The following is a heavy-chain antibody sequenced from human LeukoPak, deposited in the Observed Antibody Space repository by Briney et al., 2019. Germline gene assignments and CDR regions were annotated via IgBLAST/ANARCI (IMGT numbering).Heavy chain of an antibody. CDR2: IYYSGST. V-gene: IGHV4-59*08. Sequence: SETLSLTCTVSGGSISSYYWSWIRQPPGKGLEWIGYIYYSGSTNYNPSLKSRVTISVDTSKNQFSLKLSSVTAADTAVYYCARGGRFGELLKDAFDIWGQGTMVTVSS. D-gene: IGHD3-10*01. J-gene: IGHJ3*02. CDR1: GGSISSYY. CDR3: ARGGRFGELLKDAFDI.